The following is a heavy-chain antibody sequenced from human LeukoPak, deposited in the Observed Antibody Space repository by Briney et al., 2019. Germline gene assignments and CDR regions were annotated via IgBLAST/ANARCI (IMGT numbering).Heavy chain of an antibody. V-gene: IGHV3-72*01. CDR2: IRNKANRYTS. Sequence: GGSLRLSCAASGFTYSDYYMDWVRQAPGKGLECVGRIRNKANRYTSEYAAAVKGKFTISRDDSKNSLYLQMNSLNTEDTAVYYCTRRAAAGGLDYWGQGTLVTVSS. CDR3: TRRAAAGGLDY. J-gene: IGHJ4*02. D-gene: IGHD6-13*01. CDR1: GFTYSDYY.